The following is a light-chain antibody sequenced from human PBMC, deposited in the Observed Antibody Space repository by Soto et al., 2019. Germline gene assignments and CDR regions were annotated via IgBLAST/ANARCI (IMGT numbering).Light chain of an antibody. J-gene: IGKJ5*01. V-gene: IGKV3-11*01. CDR1: QSVSSY. CDR2: ETS. CDR3: QQRSNRPLT. Sequence: EIVLTQSPATLSLSPGERATLSCRASQSVSSYLAWYQQKPGQAPMLLIYETSIRASGIPARFSGSGSGTDFTLTISSLDPEDFAVYYCQQRSNRPLTFGQGTRLEIK.